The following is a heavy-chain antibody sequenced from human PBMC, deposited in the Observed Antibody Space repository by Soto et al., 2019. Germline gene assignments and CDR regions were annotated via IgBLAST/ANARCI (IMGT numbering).Heavy chain of an antibody. V-gene: IGHV3-23*01. CDR3: SSPAWYTRAGYSPWYDY. CDR1: GITFSSYA. CDR2: ISGSGAST. Sequence: PGGSLRLSCTASGITFSSYAMTWVRQAPGKGLEWVSSISGSGASTYDADSVKGRFTISRDKYKNPLYLQMNSLRVEDTAVYYCSSPAWYTRAGYSPWYDYWGQGTLVTVSS. J-gene: IGHJ4*02. D-gene: IGHD6-13*01.